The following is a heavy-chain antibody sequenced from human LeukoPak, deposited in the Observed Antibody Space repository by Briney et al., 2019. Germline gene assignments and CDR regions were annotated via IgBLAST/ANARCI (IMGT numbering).Heavy chain of an antibody. CDR3: ASLEGGAAAGTGWFDP. V-gene: IGHV5-51*01. CDR1: GYSFTSYW. J-gene: IGHJ5*02. CDR2: IYPGDSDT. Sequence: GESLKISCKGSGYSFTSYWIGWVRQMPGKGLEWIGIIYPGDSDTRYSPSFQGQVTISADKSISTAYLQWSSLKASDTAMYYCASLEGGAAAGTGWFDPWGQGTLVTVSS. D-gene: IGHD6-13*01.